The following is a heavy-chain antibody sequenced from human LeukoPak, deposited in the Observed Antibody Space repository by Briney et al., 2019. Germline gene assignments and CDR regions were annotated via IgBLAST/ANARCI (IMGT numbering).Heavy chain of an antibody. Sequence: PGGSLRLSCAASGFTFIDHYMDGVRQAPGKGLEWIGRIRNKANSYTTEYAASVKGRFTVSRDDSKNSLFLQMNSLESEDTAVYYCARRNSVTQGLDNWGQGTLVTVSS. CDR2: IRNKANSYTT. J-gene: IGHJ4*02. V-gene: IGHV3-72*01. D-gene: IGHD5/OR15-5a*01. CDR3: ARRNSVTQGLDN. CDR1: GFTFIDHY.